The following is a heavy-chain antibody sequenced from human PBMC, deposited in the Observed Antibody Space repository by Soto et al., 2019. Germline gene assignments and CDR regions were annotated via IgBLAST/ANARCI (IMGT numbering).Heavy chain of an antibody. CDR1: GGSISSYH. D-gene: IGHD1-7*01. CDR2: IYTSGNT. J-gene: IGHJ4*02. V-gene: IGHV4-4*07. Sequence: SETLSLTCTVSGGSISSYHWSWIRQSAGKGLEWIGRIYTSGNTHYNPSLKSRVTVSIDTSKNQFFLTVNSVTAADSAVYYCARESGDNWDYEAYWGQGTPVTVPQ. CDR3: ARESGDNWDYEAY.